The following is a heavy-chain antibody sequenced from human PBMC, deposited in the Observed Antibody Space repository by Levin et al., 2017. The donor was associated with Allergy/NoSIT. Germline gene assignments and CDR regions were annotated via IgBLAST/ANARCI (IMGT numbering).Heavy chain of an antibody. Sequence: ASVKVSCKASGDTISGYFMHWVRQAPGQGLEWMGIISPGGDSADYAQKFQDRVTMTRDTSTSTVYMELSSLRSEDTAIYFCVRANDQDFDYWGQGTRVTVSS. CDR2: ISPGGDSA. V-gene: IGHV1-46*01. J-gene: IGHJ4*02. CDR3: VRANDQDFDY. CDR1: GDTISGYF.